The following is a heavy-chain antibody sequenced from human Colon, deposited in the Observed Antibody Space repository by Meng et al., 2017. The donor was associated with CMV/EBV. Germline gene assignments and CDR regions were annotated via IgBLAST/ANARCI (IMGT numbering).Heavy chain of an antibody. CDR3: VKDRPEILGLDP. Sequence: GGSLRLSCAASGFPFRNFAMHWVRQAPGKGLQWVAYIGYGDGRAKYYVDSMRGRFTISSDNSKNMVYLQMNSLRSEDTAVYYCVKDRPEILGLDPWGQGTLVTVSS. D-gene: IGHD1-14*01. CDR2: IGYGDGRAK. V-gene: IGHV3-30*02. J-gene: IGHJ5*02. CDR1: GFPFRNFA.